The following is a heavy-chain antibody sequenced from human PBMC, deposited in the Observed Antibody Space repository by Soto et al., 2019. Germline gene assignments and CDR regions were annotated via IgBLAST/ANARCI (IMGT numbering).Heavy chain of an antibody. CDR3: ASGTLCTIAAPHS. CDR1: GVTIRGYY. CDR2: IYYTGGT. Sequence: QVQLQESGPGLVKPSETLSLTCNVSGVTIRGYYWNWLRQPPGKTLEWIGSIYYTGGTNYNPSLTNRVTISVDTSKTHFSLKSNSLTAADTAVYYCASGTLCTIAAPHSWGQVTLVTVSS. D-gene: IGHD6-13*01. J-gene: IGHJ4*02. V-gene: IGHV4-59*01.